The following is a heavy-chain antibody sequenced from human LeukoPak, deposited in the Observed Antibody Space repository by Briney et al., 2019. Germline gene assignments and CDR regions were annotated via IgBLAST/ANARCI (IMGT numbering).Heavy chain of an antibody. J-gene: IGHJ3*02. CDR3: ARVGALRYDAFDI. V-gene: IGHV4-38-2*02. CDR2: IYHSGST. D-gene: IGHD4-17*01. CDR1: GYSISSGYY. Sequence: SETLSLTCSVSGYSISSGYYWGWIRQPPGKGLEWIGSIYHSGSTYYNPSLKSRVTISVDTSKNQFSLKLSSVTAADTAVYYCARVGALRYDAFDIWGQGTMVTVSS.